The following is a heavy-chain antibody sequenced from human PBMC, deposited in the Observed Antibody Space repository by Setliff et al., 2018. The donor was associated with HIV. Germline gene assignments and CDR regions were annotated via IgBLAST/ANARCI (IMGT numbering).Heavy chain of an antibody. V-gene: IGHV1-2*02. CDR1: GYIFTGYY. CDR3: ARCTEYYYDISGYPPHY. CDR2: INPNSGGT. D-gene: IGHD3-22*01. Sequence: ASVMVSCKASGYIFTGYYIHWIRQAPGQGLECVGWINPNSGGTNYAQKFQGRVTMTRDRSISTAYMELNRLTSDDTAIYYCARCTEYYYDISGYPPHYWGQGTLVTVSS. J-gene: IGHJ4*01.